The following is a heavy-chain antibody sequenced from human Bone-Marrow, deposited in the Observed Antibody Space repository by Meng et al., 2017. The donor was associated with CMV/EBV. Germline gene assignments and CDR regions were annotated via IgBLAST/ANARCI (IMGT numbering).Heavy chain of an antibody. V-gene: IGHV1-2*02. D-gene: IGHD4-23*01. Sequence: ASVKVSCKASGYTFTGYYMHWVRQAPGQGLEWMGWINPNSGGTNYAQKFQGRVTMTRDTSISTAYMELSRLRSDDTAVYYCARVSTMVVTTFGYWGQGTRVTV. CDR1: GYTFTGYY. CDR2: INPNSGGT. CDR3: ARVSTMVVTTFGY. J-gene: IGHJ4*02.